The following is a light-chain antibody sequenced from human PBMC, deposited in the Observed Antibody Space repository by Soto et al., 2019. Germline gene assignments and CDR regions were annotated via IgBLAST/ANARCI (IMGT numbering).Light chain of an antibody. Sequence: EIVLTQSPGTLSLSPGDRATLSCRASQSVSDTYIAWYQQKPGQAPRLLIYGASSSATGMPDRFSGSGSGRDFTLTISRLEPEDFAVYCCQQYGSSPWTFGQGTKVEIK. J-gene: IGKJ1*01. CDR3: QQYGSSPWT. V-gene: IGKV3-20*01. CDR1: QSVSDTY. CDR2: GAS.